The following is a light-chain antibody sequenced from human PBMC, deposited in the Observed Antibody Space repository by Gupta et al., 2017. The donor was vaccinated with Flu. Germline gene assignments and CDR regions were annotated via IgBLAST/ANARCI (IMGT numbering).Light chain of an antibody. J-gene: IGKJ1*01. CDR2: DAF. CDR1: QSVPGNY. Sequence: EIVLTPSPATLSLSPGERATLSCRASQSVPGNYLNWYQQIPGQAPRVLIFDAFNRPAGIPDRFSGSISGLDFTLTISRVEPEDFAVYFCQQVGSLPWTFGQGTMVEIK. V-gene: IGKV3-20*01. CDR3: QQVGSLPWT.